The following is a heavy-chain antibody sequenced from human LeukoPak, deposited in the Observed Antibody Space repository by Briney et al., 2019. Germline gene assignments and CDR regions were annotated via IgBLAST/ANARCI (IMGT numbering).Heavy chain of an antibody. J-gene: IGHJ4*02. CDR3: ARANDYYDSSGYYFKYYFDY. V-gene: IGHV3-7*01. D-gene: IGHD3-22*01. Sequence: GGSLGLSCAASGFTFSSYWMSWVRQAPGKGLEWVANIKQDGSEKYYVDSVKGRFTISRDNAKNSLYLQMNSLRAEDTAVYYCARANDYYDSSGYYFKYYFDYWGQGTLVTVSS. CDR2: IKQDGSEK. CDR1: GFTFSSYW.